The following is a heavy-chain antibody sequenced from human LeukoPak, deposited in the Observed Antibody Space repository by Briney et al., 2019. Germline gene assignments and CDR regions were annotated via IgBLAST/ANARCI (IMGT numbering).Heavy chain of an antibody. J-gene: IGHJ5*02. CDR2: ISYSGDS. Sequence: SETLSLTCTVSGGSISRADYYWSWIRQPPGKGLEWLGYISYSGDSYYNPSLKSRLTISIDTSKNQFSLKLSSVTAADTAEYYCATGRVGATFDAWGQGTQVTVSS. V-gene: IGHV4-30-4*01. CDR3: ATGRVGATFDA. CDR1: GGSISRADYY. D-gene: IGHD1-26*01.